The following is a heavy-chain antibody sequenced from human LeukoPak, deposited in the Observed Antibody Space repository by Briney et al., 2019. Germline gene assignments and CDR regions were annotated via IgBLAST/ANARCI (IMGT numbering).Heavy chain of an antibody. CDR1: GFTFSSYA. J-gene: IGHJ4*02. Sequence: GGSLRLSCAASGFTFSSYAMSWVRQAPGKGLEWVSAISGSGGSTYYADSVKGRFTISRGNSKNTLYLQMNSLRAEDTAVYYCAKASFFGVVNTVFDYWGQGTLVTVSS. CDR3: AKASFFGVVNTVFDY. D-gene: IGHD3-3*01. V-gene: IGHV3-23*01. CDR2: ISGSGGST.